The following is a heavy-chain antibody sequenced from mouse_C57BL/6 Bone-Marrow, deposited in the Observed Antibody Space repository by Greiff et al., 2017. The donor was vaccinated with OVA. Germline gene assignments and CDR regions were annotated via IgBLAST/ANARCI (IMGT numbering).Heavy chain of an antibody. J-gene: IGHJ4*01. Sequence: VQLQQPGAELVKPGASVKMSCKASGYTFTSYWITWVKQRPGQGLEWIGDIYPGSGSTNYNEKFKSKATLTVDTSSSTAYMQLSSLTSEDSAVYYCARYGSSYRYYAKDDWGQGTSVTVSS. CDR1: GYTFTSYW. CDR3: ARYGSSYRYYAKDD. CDR2: IYPGSGST. D-gene: IGHD1-1*01. V-gene: IGHV1-55*01.